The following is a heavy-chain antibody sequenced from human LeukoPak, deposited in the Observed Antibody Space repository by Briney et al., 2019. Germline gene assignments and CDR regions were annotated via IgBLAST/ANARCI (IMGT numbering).Heavy chain of an antibody. Sequence: PGGSLRLSCAASGFTFSGSAMHWVRQASGKGLEWVGRIRSKANSYATAYAASVKGRFTISRDDSKNTAYLQMNSLKTEDTAVYYCTRQEVGARFDYWGHGTLVTVSS. CDR3: TRQEVGARFDY. CDR1: GFTFSGSA. CDR2: IRSKANSYAT. J-gene: IGHJ4*01. D-gene: IGHD5-12*01. V-gene: IGHV3-73*01.